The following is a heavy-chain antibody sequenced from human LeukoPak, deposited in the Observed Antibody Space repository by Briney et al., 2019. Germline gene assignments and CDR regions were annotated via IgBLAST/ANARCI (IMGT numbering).Heavy chain of an antibody. CDR3: ARDGDYDFWSGSPIEYYFDY. D-gene: IGHD3-3*01. J-gene: IGHJ4*02. CDR2: ISNSSSYI. Sequence: PGGSLRLSCAASGFTFSSYSMNWVRQAPGKGLEWVSSISNSSSYIYYADSVKGRFTISRDNAKNSLYLQMNGLRAEDTAVYYCARDGDYDFWSGSPIEYYFDYWGQGTLVTVSS. V-gene: IGHV3-21*01. CDR1: GFTFSSYS.